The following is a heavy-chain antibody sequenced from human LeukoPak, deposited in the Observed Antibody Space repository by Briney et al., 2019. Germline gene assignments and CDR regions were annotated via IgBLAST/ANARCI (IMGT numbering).Heavy chain of an antibody. V-gene: IGHV4-34*01. CDR2: INHSGST. Sequence: SETLSLTCAVYGGSFSGYYWSWIRQPPGKGLEWIGEINHSGSTNYNPSLKSRVTISVDTSKNQFSLKLSSVTAADTAVYYCARRPQGRFGEFSPNYYYYGMDVWGQGTTVTVSS. D-gene: IGHD3-10*01. CDR3: ARRPQGRFGEFSPNYYYYGMDV. CDR1: GGSFSGYY. J-gene: IGHJ6*02.